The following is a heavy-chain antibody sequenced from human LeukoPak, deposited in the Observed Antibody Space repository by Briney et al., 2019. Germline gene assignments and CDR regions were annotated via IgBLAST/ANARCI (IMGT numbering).Heavy chain of an antibody. D-gene: IGHD6-19*01. CDR1: GGSFSGYY. CDR2: INHSGST. V-gene: IGHV4-34*01. Sequence: SETLSLTCAVYGGSFSGYYWSWIRQPPGKGLEWIGEINHSGSTNYNPSLKSRVTISVDTSKNQFSLKLSSVTAADTAVYYCARRPGYSSGHYYYYYMDVWGKGTTVTISS. CDR3: ARRPGYSSGHYYYYYMDV. J-gene: IGHJ6*03.